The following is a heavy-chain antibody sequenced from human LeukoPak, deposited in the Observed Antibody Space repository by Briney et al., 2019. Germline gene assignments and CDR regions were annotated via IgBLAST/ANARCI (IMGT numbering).Heavy chain of an antibody. D-gene: IGHD1-26*01. CDR2: IYSENT. Sequence: PGGSLRLSCTVSGFTVSSNSVSWVRQAPGKGLEWVSFIYSENTHYSDSVKGRLNIYRDNSKNTLYIQMNSLRAEDTAVYYCARDPYSGSYGDYYYYYMDVWGKGTTVTISS. CDR1: GFTVSSNS. V-gene: IGHV3-53*01. CDR3: ARDPYSGSYGDYYYYYMDV. J-gene: IGHJ6*03.